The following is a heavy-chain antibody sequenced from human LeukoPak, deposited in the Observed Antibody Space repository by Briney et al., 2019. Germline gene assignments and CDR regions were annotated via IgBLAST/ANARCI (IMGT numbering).Heavy chain of an antibody. CDR2: IYYSGST. V-gene: IGHV4-59*08. CDR1: GGSISSYY. Sequence: SETLSLTCTVSGGSISSYYWSWIRQPPGKGLEWIGYIYYSGSTNYNPSLKSRVTISVDTSKNQFSLKLSSVTAADTAVYYCARPPPTTVTRRYYSYYMDVWGKGTTVTVSS. CDR3: ARPPPTTVTRRYYSYYMDV. D-gene: IGHD4-17*01. J-gene: IGHJ6*03.